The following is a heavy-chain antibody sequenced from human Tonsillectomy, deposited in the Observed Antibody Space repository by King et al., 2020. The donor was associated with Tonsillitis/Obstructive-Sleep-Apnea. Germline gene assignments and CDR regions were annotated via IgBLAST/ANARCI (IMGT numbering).Heavy chain of an antibody. D-gene: IGHD1-26*01. CDR2: ISSSGSTI. CDR1: GFTFSNYE. Sequence: VQLVESGGGLVQPGGSLRLSCAASGFTFSNYEMNWVRQAPGKGLEWVSYISSSGSTIYYADSVKGRFTISRDNARSSVYLQMNSLRADTAVYYCARDVSGVGATPDYWGQGTLVTVSS. V-gene: IGHV3-48*03. CDR3: ARDVSGVGATPDY. J-gene: IGHJ4*02.